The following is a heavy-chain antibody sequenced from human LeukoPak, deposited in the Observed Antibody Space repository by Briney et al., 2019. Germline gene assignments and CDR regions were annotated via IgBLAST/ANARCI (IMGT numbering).Heavy chain of an antibody. D-gene: IGHD2-15*01. CDR3: AKATVVTVANYYGMDV. CDR1: GFTFSTYD. V-gene: IGHV3-23*01. J-gene: IGHJ6*02. Sequence: GGSLRLSCAASGFTFSTYDMTWARQAPGKGLEWVSAISGSGGSTYYADSVKGRFTISRDNSKNTLYLQMNSLRAEDTAVYYCAKATVVTVANYYGMDVWGQGTTVTVSS. CDR2: ISGSGGST.